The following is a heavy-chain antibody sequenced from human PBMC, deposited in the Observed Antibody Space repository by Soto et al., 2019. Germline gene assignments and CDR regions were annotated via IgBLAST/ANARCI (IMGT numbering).Heavy chain of an antibody. V-gene: IGHV4-4*02. J-gene: IGHJ4*02. CDR3: ARTPWDGYTGYYVDY. CDR2: IYHSGST. D-gene: IGHD5-18*01. CDR1: GGSISSSNW. Sequence: QVQLQESGPGLVKPSGTLSLTCAVSGGSISSSNWWSWVRQPPGKGLEWIGEIYHSGSTNYNPSLKSRVTISVDKSKNQFALKLSSVTAADTAVYSCARTPWDGYTGYYVDYWGQGTLVTVSA.